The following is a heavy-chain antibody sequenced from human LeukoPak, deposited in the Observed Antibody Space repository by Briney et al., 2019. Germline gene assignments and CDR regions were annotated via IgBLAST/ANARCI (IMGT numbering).Heavy chain of an antibody. V-gene: IGHV1-24*01. CDR2: FDPVHGET. Sequence: GASVKVSCNVSGYTLTELSTHWVRQAPGKGLEWMGGFDPVHGETIYAQKFQGRVTMTEDTSTDTAYMELSSLSSEDTAVYYCAVGEIVVVPAAMRAYYYYGMDVWGQGTTVTVSS. CDR1: GYTLTELS. D-gene: IGHD2-2*01. CDR3: AVGEIVVVPAAMRAYYYYGMDV. J-gene: IGHJ6*02.